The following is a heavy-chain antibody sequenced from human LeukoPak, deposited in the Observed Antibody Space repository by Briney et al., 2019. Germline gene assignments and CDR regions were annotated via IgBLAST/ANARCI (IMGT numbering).Heavy chain of an antibody. CDR3: ARDMSYCGGDCYSGSGVDFDY. CDR2: ISAYNGNT. D-gene: IGHD2-21*01. J-gene: IGHJ4*02. CDR1: GYTFTSYG. V-gene: IGHV1-18*01. Sequence: GASVKVSCKASGYTFTSYGISWVRQAPGQGLEWMGWISAYNGNTNYAQKFQGRVTMTTDTSTSTAYMELRSLRSDDTAVYYGARDMSYCGGDCYSGSGVDFDYWGQGTLVTVSS.